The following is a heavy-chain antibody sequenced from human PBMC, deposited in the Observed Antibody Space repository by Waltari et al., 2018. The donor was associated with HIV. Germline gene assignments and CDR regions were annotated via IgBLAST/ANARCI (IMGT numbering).Heavy chain of an antibody. CDR3: AKDLLSSSYRNGEY. Sequence: EVQVLESGGGLAQHGGSLRLACAGSGFIFSNSAMSWVRQAPGKGLEWVSAISGSGGSTHYADSVKGRFTISRDNSKNTLYLQMNSLRAEDTAVYYCAKDLLSSSYRNGEYWGQGTLVTVSS. CDR2: ISGSGGST. V-gene: IGHV3-23*01. CDR1: GFIFSNSA. D-gene: IGHD3-16*02. J-gene: IGHJ4*02.